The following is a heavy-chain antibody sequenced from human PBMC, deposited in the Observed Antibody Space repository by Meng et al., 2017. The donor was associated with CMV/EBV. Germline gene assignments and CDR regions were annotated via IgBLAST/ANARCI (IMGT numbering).Heavy chain of an antibody. CDR1: GYTFTSYD. V-gene: IGHV1-8*01. Sequence: ASVKVSCKASGYTFTSYDINWVRQATGQGLEWMGWMNPNSGNTGYAQKFQGRVTMTRNTSISTAYMELRSLRSDDTAVYYCARGPGVVVPAATDYWGQGTLVTVSS. CDR2: MNPNSGNT. J-gene: IGHJ4*02. D-gene: IGHD2-2*01. CDR3: ARGPGVVVPAATDY.